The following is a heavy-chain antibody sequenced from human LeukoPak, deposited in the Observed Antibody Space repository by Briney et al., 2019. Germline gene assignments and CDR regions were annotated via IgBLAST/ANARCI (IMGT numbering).Heavy chain of an antibody. CDR1: GFTFSSYW. D-gene: IGHD1-26*01. J-gene: IGHJ4*02. V-gene: IGHV3-74*01. Sequence: GGSLRLSCAASGFTFSSYWMHWVRQARGKGLVWISRIHSDGSSTNYADSVKGRYTISRDNAKNTLYLQMNSLRADNTAVYYCAKVLSGSQDYWGQGTLVTVFS. CDR3: AKVLSGSQDY. CDR2: IHSDGSST.